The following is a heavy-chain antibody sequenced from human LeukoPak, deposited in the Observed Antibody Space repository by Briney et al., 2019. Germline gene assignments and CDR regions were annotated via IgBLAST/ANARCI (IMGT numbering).Heavy chain of an antibody. CDR2: IYYSGST. CDR3: ARVRVYYYGMDV. V-gene: IGHV4-59*01. Sequence: SETLSLPCTVSGGPISSYYWSWIRQPPGKGLEWIGYIYYSGSTNYNPSLKSRDTISVDTSKNQFSLKLSSVTAADTAVYYCARVRVYYYGMDVWGKGTTVTVSS. CDR1: GGPISSYY. D-gene: IGHD3-10*01. J-gene: IGHJ6*04.